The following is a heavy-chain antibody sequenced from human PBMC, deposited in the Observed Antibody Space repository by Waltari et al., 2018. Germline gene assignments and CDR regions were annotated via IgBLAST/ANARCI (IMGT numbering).Heavy chain of an antibody. CDR1: GFTFGSYE. V-gene: IGHV3-48*03. Sequence: EVQLVESGGGLVQPGGSLRLSCVASGFTFGSYEMNWVRQAPGKGLEWVSYITTSDRSIYYADSVKCRFTISRDNAKNSLYLQMNSLRAEDTAVYYCARVGGYHYYYMDVWGKGTTVTVSS. CDR3: ARVGGYHYYYMDV. J-gene: IGHJ6*03. D-gene: IGHD3-16*01. CDR2: ITTSDRSI.